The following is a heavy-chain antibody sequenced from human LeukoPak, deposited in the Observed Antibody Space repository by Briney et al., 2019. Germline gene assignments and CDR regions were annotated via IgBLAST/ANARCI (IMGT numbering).Heavy chain of an antibody. V-gene: IGHV4-39*01. J-gene: IGHJ4*02. CDR2: IYYSGTT. CDR3: AKHYMGSSYNHGLDC. D-gene: IGHD3-10*01. CDR1: GGSISSSNW. Sequence: SETLSLTCAVSGGSISSSNWWSWVRQPPGKGLEWIGSIYYSGTTYYNPSLKSRVTISVDTSKNQFSLKLSSVTAADTALYYCAKHYMGSSYNHGLDCWGQGTLVTVSS.